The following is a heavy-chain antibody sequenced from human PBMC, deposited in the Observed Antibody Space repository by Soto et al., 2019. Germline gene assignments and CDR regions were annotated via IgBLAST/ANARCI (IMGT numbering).Heavy chain of an antibody. CDR3: ARWVAGAADC. V-gene: IGHV3-72*01. Sequence: EVQLVECGGGLVQPGGSLRLSCAASGFTSSDHYMDWVRQAPGKGLEWLGRTRNKANSYTTEYAPSVKGRFTISRDDSKNSLYLQMNSLKTEDTAVYYCARWVAGAADCWGQGTQVTVSS. D-gene: IGHD2-15*01. CDR1: GFTSSDHY. CDR2: TRNKANSYTT. J-gene: IGHJ4*02.